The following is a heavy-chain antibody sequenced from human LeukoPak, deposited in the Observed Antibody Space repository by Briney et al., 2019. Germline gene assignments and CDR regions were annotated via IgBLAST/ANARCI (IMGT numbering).Heavy chain of an antibody. CDR2: ISAYNGNT. D-gene: IGHD3-3*01. V-gene: IGHV1-18*01. CDR1: GYTFTSYG. Sequence: ASVKVSCKASGYTFTSYGISGVRQAPGQGLEWMGWISAYNGNTNYAQKLQGRVTMTTDTSTSTAYMELRSLRSDDTAVYYCARGVLVFGVVIIENYFDYWGQGTLVTVSS. CDR3: ARGVLVFGVVIIENYFDY. J-gene: IGHJ4*02.